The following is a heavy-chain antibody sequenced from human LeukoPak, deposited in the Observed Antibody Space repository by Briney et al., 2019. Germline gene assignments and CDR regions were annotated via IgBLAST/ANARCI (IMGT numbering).Heavy chain of an antibody. J-gene: IGHJ4*02. D-gene: IGHD3-22*01. Sequence: PGGSLRLSCAASGFTFSSYWMSWVRQAPGKGPEWVANIKQDGSEKYYVDSVKGRFTISRDNAKNPLYLQMNSLRAEDTAVYYCAREKDYYDSSGFDYWGQGTLVTVSS. CDR3: AREKDYYDSSGFDY. V-gene: IGHV3-7*01. CDR1: GFTFSSYW. CDR2: IKQDGSEK.